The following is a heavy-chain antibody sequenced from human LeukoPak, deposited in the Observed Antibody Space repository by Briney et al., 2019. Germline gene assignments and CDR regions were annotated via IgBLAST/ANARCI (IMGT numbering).Heavy chain of an antibody. D-gene: IGHD6-6*01. CDR1: GFTFSSYA. Sequence: PGGSLRLSCAASGFTFSSYAMHWVRQAPGKGLEWVAFIRYDGSNKYYADSVKGRFTISRDNSKNTLYLQMNSLRAEDTAVYYCAKGGNGSSVLDVWGKGTTVAVSS. CDR2: IRYDGSNK. J-gene: IGHJ6*04. V-gene: IGHV3-30*02. CDR3: AKGGNGSSVLDV.